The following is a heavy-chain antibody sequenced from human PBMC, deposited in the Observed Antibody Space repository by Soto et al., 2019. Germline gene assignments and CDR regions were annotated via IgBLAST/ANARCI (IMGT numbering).Heavy chain of an antibody. D-gene: IGHD3-9*01. J-gene: IGHJ6*02. CDR2: IYYSGST. CDR3: ARAPGDILTGYEDYYYYYGMAV. CDR1: GGSISSSSYY. Sequence: TSETLSLTCTVSGGSISSSSYYWSWIRQPPGKGLEWIGYIYYSGSTNYNPSLKSRVTISVDTSKNQFSLKLSSVTAADTAVYYCARAPGDILTGYEDYYYYYGMAVWGQGTTVTVSS. V-gene: IGHV4-61*01.